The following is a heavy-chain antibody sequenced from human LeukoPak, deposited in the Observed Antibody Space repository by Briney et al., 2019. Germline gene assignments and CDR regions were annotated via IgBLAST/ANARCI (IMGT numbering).Heavy chain of an antibody. D-gene: IGHD4-17*01. V-gene: IGHV5-51*01. J-gene: IGHJ4*01. CDR2: IYPGDSDA. CDR3: ARRVSGDYAFDY. CDR1: GYKFNTFW. Sequence: GESLKISCQASGYKFNTFWIAWVRQMPGKALEDMGIIYPGDSDARYSPSFEGQVTMSVDRSSDTAYLQWTSLKASDTAIYYCARRVSGDYAFDYWGQGTLVTVSS.